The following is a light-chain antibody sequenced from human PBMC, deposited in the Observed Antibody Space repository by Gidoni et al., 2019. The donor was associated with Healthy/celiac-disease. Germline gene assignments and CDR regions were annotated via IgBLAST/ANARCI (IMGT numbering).Light chain of an antibody. J-gene: IGKJ1*01. Sequence: EIVLTQSPNFQSVTPKEKVTITCRASQSIGSSLQWYQQKPDQSPRLLIKYASQSLSGVPSRFSGSGSGTDFTLTINSLEVEDAATYYCYQSSSLPGTFGQGTKVEIK. V-gene: IGKV6-21*01. CDR3: YQSSSLPGT. CDR2: YAS. CDR1: QSIGSS.